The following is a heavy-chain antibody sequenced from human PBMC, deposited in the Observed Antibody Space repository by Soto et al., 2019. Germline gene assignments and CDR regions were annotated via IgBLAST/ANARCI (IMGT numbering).Heavy chain of an antibody. J-gene: IGHJ4*02. Sequence: EVQLLESGGGLVQPGGSLRLSCAASGFTFSSYAMSWVRQAPGKGLEWVSAISGSGGSTYYADSVKGGFTISRDNSKNTLYLQMNSLRAEDTAVYYCAKSTVGSGSYLLDYWGQGTLVTVSS. CDR3: AKSTVGSGSYLLDY. V-gene: IGHV3-23*01. CDR1: GFTFSSYA. D-gene: IGHD3-10*01. CDR2: ISGSGGST.